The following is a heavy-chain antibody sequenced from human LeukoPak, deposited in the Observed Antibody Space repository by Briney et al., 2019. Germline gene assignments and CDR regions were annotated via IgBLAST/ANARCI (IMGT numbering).Heavy chain of an antibody. Sequence: ASVKVFCKASGYTFTSYYVYWVRQAPGQGLEWMGKINPSGGGTDYAQKFQGRVTMTRDTSTSTVYMELSSLRSEDTAVYYCARDQGVTMVRGIMSPSAADYWGQGTLVTVSS. J-gene: IGHJ4*02. CDR2: INPSGGGT. CDR3: ARDQGVTMVRGIMSPSAADY. V-gene: IGHV1-46*01. D-gene: IGHD3-10*01. CDR1: GYTFTSYY.